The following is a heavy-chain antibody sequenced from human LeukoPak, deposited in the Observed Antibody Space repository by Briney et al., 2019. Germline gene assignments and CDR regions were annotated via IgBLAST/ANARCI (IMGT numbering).Heavy chain of an antibody. CDR2: IYYSGST. CDR3: ARGKYYGDSDY. V-gene: IGHV4-61*01. CDR1: GDSVISGLYY. D-gene: IGHD3-3*01. Sequence: SATLSLTCTVSGDSVISGLYYWTWVRQPPGKRLEWIGYIYYSGSTTYSPSLKSRVTISIDTSKNQFSLNLKSVTAADTAVYFCARGKYYGDSDYWGQGTLVTVSS. J-gene: IGHJ4*02.